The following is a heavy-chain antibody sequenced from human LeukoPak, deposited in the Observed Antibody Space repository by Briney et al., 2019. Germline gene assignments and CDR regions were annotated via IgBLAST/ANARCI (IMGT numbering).Heavy chain of an antibody. CDR2: IYHTGNT. Sequence: SETLSLTCAVYGGSFSGYFWSWIRQPPGQGLEWIGEIYHTGNTMYDPFLKSRVTISLDTSKMHFSLNLTSVTAADTAVYYCTRGLTIDYGGQGTLVTVSS. V-gene: IGHV4-34*01. J-gene: IGHJ4*02. CDR3: TRGLTIDY. CDR1: GGSFSGYF.